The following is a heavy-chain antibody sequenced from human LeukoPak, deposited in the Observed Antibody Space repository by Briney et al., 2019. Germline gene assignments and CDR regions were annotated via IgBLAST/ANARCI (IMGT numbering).Heavy chain of an antibody. CDR2: IYYSGST. J-gene: IGHJ5*02. CDR1: GGSISSYY. D-gene: IGHD5-12*01. V-gene: IGHV4-59*01. Sequence: SETLSLTCTVSGGSISSYYWSWIRQPPGKGLEWIGYIYYSGSTNYNPSLKSRVTISVDTSKNQFSLKLSSVTAADTAVYYCARVPYSGYVNWFDPWGQGTLATVSS. CDR3: ARVPYSGYVNWFDP.